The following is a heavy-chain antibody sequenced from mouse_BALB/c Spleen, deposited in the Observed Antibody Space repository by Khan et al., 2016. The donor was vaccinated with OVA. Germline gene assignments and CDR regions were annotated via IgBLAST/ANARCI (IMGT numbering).Heavy chain of an antibody. CDR1: GYSITSDYA. CDR3: ARVYGGDFDY. Sequence: EVHLQESGPGLVKPSQSLSLICTVTGYSITSDYAWNWIRQFPGNKLEWMGFISYSGNTKYNPSLKSRISITRDTSKNQFFLQLNSVTTEDTATDYCARVYGGDFDYWGQGTTLTVSS. CDR2: ISYSGNT. D-gene: IGHD1-1*01. J-gene: IGHJ2*01. V-gene: IGHV3-2*02.